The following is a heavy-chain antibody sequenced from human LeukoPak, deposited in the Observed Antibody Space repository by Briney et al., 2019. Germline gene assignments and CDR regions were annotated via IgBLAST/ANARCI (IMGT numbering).Heavy chain of an antibody. J-gene: IGHJ6*04. D-gene: IGHD3-10*01. CDR3: ARAQADITMVRGVHYYYYYGMDV. V-gene: IGHV3-74*01. CDR2: INSDGSST. CDR1: GFTFSSYW. Sequence: GGSLRLSCAASGFTFSSYWMHWVRQAPGKGLVWVSRINSDGSSTSYADSVKGRFTISRDNAKNTLYLQMNSLRAEGTAVYYCARAQADITMVRGVHYYYYYGMDVWGKGTTVTVSS.